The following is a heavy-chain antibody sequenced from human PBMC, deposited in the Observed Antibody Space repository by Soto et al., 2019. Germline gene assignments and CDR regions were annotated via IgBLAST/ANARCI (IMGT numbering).Heavy chain of an antibody. D-gene: IGHD3-9*01. Sequence: SETLPLTCTVSGGSINRHGYYWSWMRQHPGMGLEWIGYSHYSGSTYDNPSLRSRATISVDTSKNQFSLKLSSVTAADTTLYYCGRDIGQQGDILSYYWGQGTLVTVSS. V-gene: IGHV4-31*03. J-gene: IGHJ4*02. CDR2: SHYSGST. CDR3: GRDIGQQGDILSYY. CDR1: GGSINRHGYY.